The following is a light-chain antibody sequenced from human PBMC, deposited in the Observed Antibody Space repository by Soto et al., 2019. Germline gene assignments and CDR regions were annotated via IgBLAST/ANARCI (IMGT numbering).Light chain of an antibody. Sequence: EFVLTQSPGKLSLSPGERATLSCRASQSISSSFLAWYQQKPGQAPRLLIYGASSRGTGIPDRFSGSGSGTDFTLTISRLEPEDFAVHYCQQYGSSPLLTFGGGTKVEIK. J-gene: IGKJ4*01. CDR3: QQYGSSPLLT. CDR2: GAS. CDR1: QSISSSF. V-gene: IGKV3-20*01.